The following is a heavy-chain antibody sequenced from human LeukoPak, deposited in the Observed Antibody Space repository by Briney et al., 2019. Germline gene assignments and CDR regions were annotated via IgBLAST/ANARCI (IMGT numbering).Heavy chain of an antibody. D-gene: IGHD3-22*01. V-gene: IGHV3-30*09. J-gene: IGHJ4*02. CDR3: ARGSPSSGWFWYVEY. Sequence: GGSLRLSCAASGFSFSSYAMHWVRQAPGKGLEWVADISFDGSNKYYADSVDGRFVISRDDSKNTLYMHLNSLRSEDTAFYYCARGSPSSGWFWYVEYWGQGTLVSVSP. CDR1: GFSFSSYA. CDR2: ISFDGSNK.